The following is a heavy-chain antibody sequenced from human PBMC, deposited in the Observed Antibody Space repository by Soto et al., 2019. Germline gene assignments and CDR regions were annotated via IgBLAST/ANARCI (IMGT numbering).Heavy chain of an antibody. J-gene: IGHJ6*02. D-gene: IGHD3-3*01. CDR3: ARGYDFWSGYYYPYGMDV. V-gene: IGHV3-30-3*01. CDR2: ISYDGSNK. CDR1: GFTFGRYA. Sequence: GGSLRLSCAASGFTFGRYAMHWVRQAPGKGLEWVAVISYDGSNKNHADTVKGRFTISRDNSKNTLYLQMNSLRAEDTAVYYCARGYDFWSGYYYPYGMDVWGQGTTVTVSS.